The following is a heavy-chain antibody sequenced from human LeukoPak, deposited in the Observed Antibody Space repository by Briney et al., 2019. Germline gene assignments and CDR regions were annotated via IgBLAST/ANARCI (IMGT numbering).Heavy chain of an antibody. D-gene: IGHD1-26*01. J-gene: IGHJ4*02. V-gene: IGHV4-39*07. CDR1: GGSISSSIYY. CDR2: IHYGGNT. Sequence: PSETLSLTCTVSGGSISSSIYYWGWIRQLPGKGLEWVGHIHYGGNTYYNPSLKSRVTISLDTSKNQFSLKLISVTAADTAVYYCARDRVLVGAGIDYWGQGTLVTVSS. CDR3: ARDRVLVGAGIDY.